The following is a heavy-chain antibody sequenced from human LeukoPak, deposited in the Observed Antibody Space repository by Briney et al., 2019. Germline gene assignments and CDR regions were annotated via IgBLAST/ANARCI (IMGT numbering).Heavy chain of an antibody. J-gene: IGHJ4*02. CDR2: INPNSGVT. CDR1: GYTFTGYY. V-gene: IGHV1-2*02. CDR3: ARDPGGFGGEYYFDY. Sequence: GASVKVSCKASGYTFTGYYMHWVRQAPGQGLEWMGWINPNSGVTNYAQKFQGRVTMTRDTSISTAYMELSRPRSDDTAVYYCARDPGGFGGEYYFDYWGQGTLVTVSS. D-gene: IGHD3-10*01.